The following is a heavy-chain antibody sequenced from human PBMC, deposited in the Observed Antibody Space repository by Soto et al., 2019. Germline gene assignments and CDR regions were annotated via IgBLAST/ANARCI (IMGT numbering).Heavy chain of an antibody. D-gene: IGHD3-22*01. V-gene: IGHV3-30*18. CDR2: ISYDGSNK. CDR1: GFTFSSYG. CDR3: AKDGTMIALEKGDYGMDV. Sequence: QVQLVESGGGVVQPGRSLRLSCAASGFTFSSYGMHWVRQAPGKGLEWVAVISYDGSNKYYADSVKGRFTISRDNSKNTLYLQMNSLRAEDTAVYYCAKDGTMIALEKGDYGMDVWGQGTTVTVSS. J-gene: IGHJ6*02.